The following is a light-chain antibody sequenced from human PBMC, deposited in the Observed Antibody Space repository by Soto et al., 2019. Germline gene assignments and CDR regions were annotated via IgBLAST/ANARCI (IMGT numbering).Light chain of an antibody. J-gene: IGLJ3*02. CDR1: SSNIGAGYD. CDR3: QSFDSSLNAWV. V-gene: IGLV1-40*01. Sequence: QPVLTQPPSVSGAPGQRVIISCTGGSSNIGAGYDVHWYQQLPGTAPELFIYGNTNRPSGVPARVSGSKSGTSASLAITGLQPEDEADYYCQSFDSSLNAWVFGGGTKLTVL. CDR2: GNT.